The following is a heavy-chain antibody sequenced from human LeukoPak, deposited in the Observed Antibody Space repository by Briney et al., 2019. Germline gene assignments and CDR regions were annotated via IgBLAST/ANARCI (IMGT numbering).Heavy chain of an antibody. Sequence: GGSLRLSCAASGFTFSSYWMSWVRQAPGKGLEWVSNIRKDGSEKYYVDSVKGRFPIYRDNAKNSLYLQINSLRAEDTAVYYCAREGGMVVALGGYFDYWGQGPLVTVSS. CDR2: IRKDGSEK. J-gene: IGHJ4*02. V-gene: IGHV3-7*01. CDR1: GFTFSSYW. D-gene: IGHD2-15*01. CDR3: AREGGMVVALGGYFDY.